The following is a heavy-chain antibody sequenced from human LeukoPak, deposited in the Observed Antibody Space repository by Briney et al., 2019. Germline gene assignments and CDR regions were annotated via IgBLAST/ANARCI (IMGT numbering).Heavy chain of an antibody. Sequence: SETLSLTCIVSGGPISSSSYSWGWIRQPPGKGLEWIGNIYYSGSTYYNPSLKSRVTISVDTSKNQFSLKLSSVTAADTAVYYCARGSSGWYVDYWGQGTLVTVSS. J-gene: IGHJ4*02. V-gene: IGHV4-39*01. CDR2: IYYSGST. CDR1: GGPISSSSYS. CDR3: ARGSSGWYVDY. D-gene: IGHD6-19*01.